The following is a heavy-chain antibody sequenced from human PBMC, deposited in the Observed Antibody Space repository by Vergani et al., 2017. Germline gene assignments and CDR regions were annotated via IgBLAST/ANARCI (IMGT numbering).Heavy chain of an antibody. V-gene: IGHV4-61*02. Sequence: QVQLQESGPGLVKPSQTLSLTCTVSGGSFSTGGQSWTWLRQSAGKGLEWIGRIYTSGATNYNPSLRCRDIMSVDTSKNQFSLRLSSVTAADTAVYYCARDRYCSGGSCYSPYYYYGMDVWGQGTTVTVSS. J-gene: IGHJ6*02. D-gene: IGHD2-15*01. CDR3: ARDRYCSGGSCYSPYYYYGMDV. CDR1: GGSFSTGGQS. CDR2: IYTSGAT.